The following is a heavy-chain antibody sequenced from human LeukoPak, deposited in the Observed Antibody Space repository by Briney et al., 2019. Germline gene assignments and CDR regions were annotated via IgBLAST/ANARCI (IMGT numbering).Heavy chain of an antibody. Sequence: PGGSLRLSCATSGFTLSSYWMHWVRQVPGKGLEWLSRINNDGVSTSYADSVKGRFTISRDNAKNTLYLRMNSLRAEDTAVYYCAKDRFRGYSYGSAYYFDYWGQGTLVTVSS. CDR1: GFTLSSYW. J-gene: IGHJ4*02. V-gene: IGHV3-74*01. CDR3: AKDRFRGYSYGSAYYFDY. D-gene: IGHD5-18*01. CDR2: INNDGVST.